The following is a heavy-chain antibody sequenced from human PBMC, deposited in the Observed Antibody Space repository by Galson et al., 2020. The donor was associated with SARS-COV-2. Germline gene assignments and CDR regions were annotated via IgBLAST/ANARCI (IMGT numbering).Heavy chain of an antibody. J-gene: IGHJ6*02. D-gene: IGHD5-18*01. CDR1: GFVSNNYA. CDR2: ISGSGGRT. Sequence: TGGSLRLSCAGSGFVSNNYAMSWVRQAPGKGLEWVSSISGSGGRTYYADSVTGRFTISRDNSEDTMYLQMNRLRDEDTAIYYCAKDPDTAMGSSRVFSVVSYGMDVWGQGTTVTVSS. CDR3: AKDPDTAMGSSRVFSVVSYGMDV. V-gene: IGHV3-23*01.